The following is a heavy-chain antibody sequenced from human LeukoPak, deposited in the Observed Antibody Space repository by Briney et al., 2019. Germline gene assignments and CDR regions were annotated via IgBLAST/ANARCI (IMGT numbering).Heavy chain of an antibody. J-gene: IGHJ3*02. Sequence: GGSLRLSCAASGFTFSSYGMHWVRQAPGKGLEWVSYISSSGSTIYYADSVKGRFTISRDNAKNSLYLQMNSLRAEDTAVYYCARGARIRNIVGATISRAFDIWGQGTMVTVSS. D-gene: IGHD1-26*01. V-gene: IGHV3-48*04. CDR2: ISSSGSTI. CDR1: GFTFSSYG. CDR3: ARGARIRNIVGATISRAFDI.